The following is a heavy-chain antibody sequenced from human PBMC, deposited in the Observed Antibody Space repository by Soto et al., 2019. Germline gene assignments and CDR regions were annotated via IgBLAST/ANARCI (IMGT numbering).Heavy chain of an antibody. D-gene: IGHD6-13*01. J-gene: IGHJ4*02. Sequence: GGSLRLSCAASGFTFSDYYMSWIRQAPGKGLEWVSYISSSGSTIYYADSVKGRFTISRDNAKNSLYLQMNSLRAEDTAVYYCARNYQQLVPYFDYWGQGTLVTVSS. CDR1: GFTFSDYY. CDR3: ARNYQQLVPYFDY. CDR2: ISSSGSTI. V-gene: IGHV3-11*01.